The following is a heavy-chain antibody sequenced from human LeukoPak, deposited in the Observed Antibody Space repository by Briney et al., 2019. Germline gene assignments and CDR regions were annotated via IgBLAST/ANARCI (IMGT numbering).Heavy chain of an antibody. CDR3: ARDREDIVVVPAANSRYYYYYHMDV. CDR1: GFTFSSYS. CDR2: IKQDGSEK. Sequence: PGGSLRLSCAASGFTFSSYSMNWVRQAPGKGLEWVANIKQDGSEKYYVDSVKGRFTISRDSAKNSLYLQMNSLRAEDTAVYYCARDREDIVVVPAANSRYYYYYHMDVWGKGTTVTVSS. J-gene: IGHJ6*03. V-gene: IGHV3-7*01. D-gene: IGHD2-2*01.